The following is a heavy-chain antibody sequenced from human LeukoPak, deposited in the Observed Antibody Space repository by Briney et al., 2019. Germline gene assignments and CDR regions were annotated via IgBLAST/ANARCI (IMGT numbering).Heavy chain of an antibody. CDR2: MYHSGS. D-gene: IGHD6-13*01. V-gene: IGHV4-30-2*01. J-gene: IGHJ4*02. Sequence: TLSLTCAVSGGSISSGGYSWSWIRQPPGKGLEWIGYMYHSGSIYNPSLKSRVTISVDRSKNQFSLKLSSVTAADTAVYYCARVVAAAGNSFDFWGQGTLVTVSS. CDR1: GGSISSGGYS. CDR3: ARVVAAAGNSFDF.